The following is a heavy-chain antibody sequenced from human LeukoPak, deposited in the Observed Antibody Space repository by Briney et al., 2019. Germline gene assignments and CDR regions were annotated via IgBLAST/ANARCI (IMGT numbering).Heavy chain of an antibody. CDR3: ARDLWSSSRKVSNWFDP. D-gene: IGHD6-6*01. Sequence: GASVKVSCKASGYTFTSYGISWLRQAPGQGLEWMGWISAYNGNTNYAQKLQGRVTMTTETSTSTAYMELRSLRSDDTAVYYCARDLWSSSRKVSNWFDPWGQGTLVTVSS. V-gene: IGHV1-18*01. J-gene: IGHJ5*02. CDR2: ISAYNGNT. CDR1: GYTFTSYG.